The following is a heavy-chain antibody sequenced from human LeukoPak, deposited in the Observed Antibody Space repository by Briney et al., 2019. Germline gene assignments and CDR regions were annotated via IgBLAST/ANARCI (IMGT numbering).Heavy chain of an antibody. Sequence: GASVKVSCKASGYTFTSYAMNWVRQAPGQGLEWMGWINTNTGNPSYARGFTGRFVFSLDTSVSTAYLQISSLKAEDTAVYYCAREAYSSAYYFDYWGQGALVTVSS. J-gene: IGHJ4*02. D-gene: IGHD5-18*01. CDR1: GYTFTSYA. V-gene: IGHV7-4-1*02. CDR2: INTNTGNP. CDR3: AREAYSSAYYFDY.